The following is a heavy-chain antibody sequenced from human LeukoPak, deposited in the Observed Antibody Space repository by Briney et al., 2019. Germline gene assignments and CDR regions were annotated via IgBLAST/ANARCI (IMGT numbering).Heavy chain of an antibody. J-gene: IGHJ4*02. CDR3: ARCGDPTSYDSSGYCDY. Sequence: SETLSLTCNVSGGSISSSTDCWGWIRQPPGKGLEWIGYIYYSGSTNYNPSFKSRVTISVDTSKNQFSLKLSSVTAADTAVYYCARCGDPTSYDSSGYCDYWGQGTLVTVSS. D-gene: IGHD3-22*01. CDR1: GGSISSSTDC. V-gene: IGHV4-61*05. CDR2: IYYSGST.